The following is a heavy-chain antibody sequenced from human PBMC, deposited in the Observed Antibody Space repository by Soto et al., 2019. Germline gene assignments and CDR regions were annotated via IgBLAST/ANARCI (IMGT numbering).Heavy chain of an antibody. Sequence: EVQLVESGGGLVQPGRSLRLSCAASGFTFDDYAMHWVRHAPGKGLEWVSGMSWNSGSIGYADSVKGRFTISRDNAKNSLYLQMNSLRAEDTALYYCAKEGNKKGRQYGGDYWGQGTLGTVSS. CDR2: MSWNSGSI. J-gene: IGHJ4*02. D-gene: IGHD1-1*01. CDR1: GFTFDDYA. CDR3: AKEGNKKGRQYGGDY. V-gene: IGHV3-9*01.